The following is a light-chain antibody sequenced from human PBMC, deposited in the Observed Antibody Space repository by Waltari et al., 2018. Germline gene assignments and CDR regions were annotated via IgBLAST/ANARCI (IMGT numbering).Light chain of an antibody. J-gene: IGLJ3*02. Sequence: QSALTPPASVSGSPGQSITISCPGASSSIGDYHVVSWYQQHPGKAPKLMIYEGDKRPSGVSNRFSGSKSGNMASLTISGLQAEDEADYYCCSYATSSPWVFGGGTKVTVL. CDR3: CSYATSSPWV. V-gene: IGLV2-23*01. CDR1: SSSIGDYHV. CDR2: EGD.